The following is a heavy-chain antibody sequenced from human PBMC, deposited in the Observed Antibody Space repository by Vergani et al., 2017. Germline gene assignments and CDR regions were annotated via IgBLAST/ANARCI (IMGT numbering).Heavy chain of an antibody. V-gene: IGHV2-5*01. D-gene: IGHD6-19*01. CDR1: GFSLSTPGVG. CDR3: AYSIYLTSEVAGPLSD. Sequence: QITLKESGPTLVRPTQTLTLTCTFSGFSLSTPGVGIGWIRQPPGKALEWLTPIYWKDKNRYTLDLRSRLTVTKETSETQVGLTMTTMYPVDTATYFCAYSIYLTSEVAGPLSDWGQGNPVNVSS. J-gene: IGHJ4*02. CDR2: IYWKDKN.